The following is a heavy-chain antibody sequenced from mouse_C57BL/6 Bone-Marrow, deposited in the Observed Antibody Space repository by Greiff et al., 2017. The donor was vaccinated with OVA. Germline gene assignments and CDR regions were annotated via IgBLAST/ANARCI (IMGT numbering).Heavy chain of an antibody. Sequence: VQLQQPGTDLVKPGASVKLSCKASGYTFTSYWMHWVKQRPGQGLEWIGNINPSNGGTNYNEKFKSKATLTVDKSSSTAYMQLSSLTSEDSAVYYCARWRRSRYYFDVWGTGTTVTVSS. D-gene: IGHD2-14*01. CDR2: INPSNGGT. V-gene: IGHV1-53*01. CDR3: ARWRRSRYYFDV. CDR1: GYTFTSYW. J-gene: IGHJ1*03.